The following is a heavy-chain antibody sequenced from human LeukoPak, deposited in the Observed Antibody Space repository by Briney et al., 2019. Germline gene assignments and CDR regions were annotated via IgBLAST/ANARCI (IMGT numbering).Heavy chain of an antibody. CDR3: ARQVGYCSSTSCYHFDY. V-gene: IGHV4-59*08. J-gene: IGHJ4*02. CDR1: GGSISSYY. D-gene: IGHD2-2*01. CDR2: IYYSGST. Sequence: PSETLSLTCTVSGGSISSYYWSWIRQPPGKGLEWIGYIYYSGSTNYNPSLKSRVTISVDTFKNQFSLKLSSVTAADTAVYYCARQVGYCSSTSCYHFDYWGQGTLVTVSS.